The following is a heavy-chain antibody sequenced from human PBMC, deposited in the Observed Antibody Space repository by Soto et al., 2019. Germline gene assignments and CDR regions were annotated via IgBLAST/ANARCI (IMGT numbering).Heavy chain of an antibody. V-gene: IGHV1-8*01. CDR3: ASRGYCSSTSCYWMDV. D-gene: IGHD2-2*01. J-gene: IGHJ6*04. CDR2: MNPNSGNT. CDR1: GYTFTSYD. Sequence: ASVKVSCKASGYTFTSYDINWVRQATGQGLEWMGWMNPNSGNTGYAQKFQGRVTMTRNTSISTAYMELSSLRSEDTAVYYCASRGYCSSTSCYWMDVWGKGTTVTVSS.